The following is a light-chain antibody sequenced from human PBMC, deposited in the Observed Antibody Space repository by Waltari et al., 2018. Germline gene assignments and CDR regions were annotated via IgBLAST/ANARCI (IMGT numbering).Light chain of an antibody. J-gene: IGLJ7*01. CDR1: SSDVGNYNF. CDR2: DVV. Sequence: QSALTQPRSVSGSPGQSVTISCSGTSSDVGNYNFVSWYQPNPGNAPKLLIYDVVKRPSGVPDRFSGSKSGNTASLTIAGLQTEDEADYYCCSYAGSYTFVFGGGTQLTVL. CDR3: CSYAGSYTFV. V-gene: IGLV2-11*01.